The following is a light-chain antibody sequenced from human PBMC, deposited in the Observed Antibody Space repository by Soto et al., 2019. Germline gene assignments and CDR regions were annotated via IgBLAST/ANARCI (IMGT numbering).Light chain of an antibody. Sequence: QSALTQPASVSGSPGQSITICCTGTSSDVGGYNYVSWYQQHPGKAPKLMIYEVSNRPSGVSNRFSGSKSGNTASLTISGLQAEYVADYYCSSYTSSSTRVFGPGTKGAVL. CDR3: SSYTSSSTRV. J-gene: IGLJ1*01. CDR1: SSDVGGYNY. CDR2: EVS. V-gene: IGLV2-14*01.